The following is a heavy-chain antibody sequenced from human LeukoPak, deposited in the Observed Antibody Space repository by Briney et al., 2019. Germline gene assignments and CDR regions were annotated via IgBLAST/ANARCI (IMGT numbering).Heavy chain of an antibody. CDR3: ARLRSSGWGAGFDP. J-gene: IGHJ5*02. D-gene: IGHD6-19*01. V-gene: IGHV1-18*01. CDR1: GYTFTNYG. CDR2: ISGYNGYT. Sequence: GASVKVSCKTSGYTFTNYGISWVRQAPGQGLEWMGWISGYNGYTNYAQKLQGRVTMTTDTSTSTAYMELRSLRSDDTAVYYCARLRSSGWGAGFDPWGQGTLVTVSS.